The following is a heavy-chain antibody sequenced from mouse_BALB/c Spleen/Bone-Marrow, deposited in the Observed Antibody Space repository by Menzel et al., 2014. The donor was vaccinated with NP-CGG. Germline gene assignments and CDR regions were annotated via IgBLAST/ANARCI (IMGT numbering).Heavy chain of an antibody. CDR1: GFSLTGYG. V-gene: IGHV2-6-7*01. J-gene: IGHJ2*01. Sequence: VQLKQSGPSLGQPSQSLSITCTVSGFSLTGYGVNWVRQPPGKGLEWLGMIWGDGSTDYNSVLKSRLNISKDNSKSQVFLKMNSLQTDDTARYYCARSFTSVVATPFDYWGQGTTLTVSS. CDR2: IWGDGST. CDR3: ARSFTSVVATPFDY. D-gene: IGHD1-1*01.